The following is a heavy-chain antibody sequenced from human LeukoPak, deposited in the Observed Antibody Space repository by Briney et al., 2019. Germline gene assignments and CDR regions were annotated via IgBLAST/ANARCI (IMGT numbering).Heavy chain of an antibody. J-gene: IGHJ4*02. D-gene: IGHD6-13*01. Sequence: PSETLSFTCSVSGGSISSYYWIWIRQPPGKGLEWIGYIYYSGSTNYNPSLKSRVTISVDTSKNQFSLKLSSVTAADTAVYYCARGGLTLAAAGTTLYYFDCWGQGTLVTVSS. CDR2: IYYSGST. CDR3: ARGGLTLAAAGTTLYYFDC. V-gene: IGHV4-59*01. CDR1: GGSISSYY.